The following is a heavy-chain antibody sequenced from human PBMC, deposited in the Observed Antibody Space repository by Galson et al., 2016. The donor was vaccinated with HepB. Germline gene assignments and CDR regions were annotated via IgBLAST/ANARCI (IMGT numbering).Heavy chain of an antibody. V-gene: IGHV3-48*02. Sequence: SLRLSCAASGFSFINYRMNWIRQAPGKGLEWISYISGESGTIYYAESVRGRFTISRDNAENALYLQMNSLRHDDTAVYYCARVGREHGYTSYFDFWGQGIPVTVSS. D-gene: IGHD5-24*01. CDR3: ARVGREHGYTSYFDF. CDR1: GFSFINYR. J-gene: IGHJ4*02. CDR2: ISGESGTI.